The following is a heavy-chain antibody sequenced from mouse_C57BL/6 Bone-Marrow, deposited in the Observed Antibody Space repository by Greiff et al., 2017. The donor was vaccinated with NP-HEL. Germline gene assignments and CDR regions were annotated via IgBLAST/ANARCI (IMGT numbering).Heavy chain of an antibody. J-gene: IGHJ1*03. CDR1: GFTFSNYW. V-gene: IGHV6-3*01. Sequence: EVKVEESGGGLVQPGGSMKLSCVASGFTFSNYWMNWVRQSPEKGLEWVAQIRLKSDNYATHYAESVKGRFTISRDDSKSSVYLQMNNLRAEDTGIYYCTERRYFDVWGTGTTVTVSS. CDR2: IRLKSDNYAT. CDR3: TERRYFDV.